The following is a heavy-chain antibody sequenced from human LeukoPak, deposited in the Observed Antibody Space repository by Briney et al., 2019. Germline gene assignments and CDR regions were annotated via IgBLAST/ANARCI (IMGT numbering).Heavy chain of an antibody. CDR1: GYTFTGYD. CDR2: MNPNSGNT. D-gene: IGHD6-6*01. V-gene: IGHV1-8*01. Sequence: GASVKVSCKASGYTFTGYDINWVRQATGQGLEWMGWMNPNSGNTGYAQKFQGRVTMTRNTSISTAYMELSSLRSEDTAVYYCATYSSSSGSFYYYMDVWGKGTTVTVSS. CDR3: ATYSSSSGSFYYYMDV. J-gene: IGHJ6*03.